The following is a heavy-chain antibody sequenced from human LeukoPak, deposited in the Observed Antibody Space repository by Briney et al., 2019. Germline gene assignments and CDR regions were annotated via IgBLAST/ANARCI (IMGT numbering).Heavy chain of an antibody. CDR2: IRYDVSNK. V-gene: IGHV3-30*02. D-gene: IGHD3-3*01. CDR3: AKDGAGYYDPRSMDV. Sequence: GGSLRLSCAASGFTFSSYGMHWVRQAPGKGLEWVAFIRYDVSNKYYADSVKARFTISRDNSKNTLYLQMNSLRAEDTAVYYCAKDGAGYYDPRSMDVWGKGTTVTISS. CDR1: GFTFSSYG. J-gene: IGHJ6*03.